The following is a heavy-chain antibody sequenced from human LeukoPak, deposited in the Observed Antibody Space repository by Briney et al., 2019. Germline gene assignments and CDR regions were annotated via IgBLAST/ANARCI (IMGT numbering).Heavy chain of an antibody. J-gene: IGHJ5*02. CDR2: INHSGST. CDR3: ARKPLAVAGSFDP. CDR1: GGSFSGYY. Sequence: SETLSLTCAVYGGSFSGYYWSWIRQPPGKGLEWIGEINHSGSTNYNPSLKSRVTISVDTSKNQFSLKLSSVTAADTAVYYCARKPLAVAGSFDPWGQGTLVTVSS. V-gene: IGHV4-34*01. D-gene: IGHD6-19*01.